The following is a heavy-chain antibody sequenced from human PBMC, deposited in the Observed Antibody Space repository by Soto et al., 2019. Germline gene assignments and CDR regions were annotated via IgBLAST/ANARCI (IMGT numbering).Heavy chain of an antibody. J-gene: IGHJ6*03. D-gene: IGHD3-9*01. V-gene: IGHV1-18*01. CDR2: ISAYNGNT. CDR1: GYTFTSYG. CDR3: ARVPHYDDILFYYYMDV. Sequence: GASVKVSCKASGYTFTSYGISWVRQAPGQGLERMGWISAYNGNTNYAQKLQGRVTMTTDTSTSTAYMELRSLRSDDTAVYYCARVPHYDDILFYYYMDVWGKGTTVTVSS.